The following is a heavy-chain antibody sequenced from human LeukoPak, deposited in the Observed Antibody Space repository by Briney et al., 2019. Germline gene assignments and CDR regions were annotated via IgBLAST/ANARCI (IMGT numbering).Heavy chain of an antibody. D-gene: IGHD1-14*01. CDR3: AKDGRNHFDY. V-gene: IGHV3-43*01. J-gene: IGHJ4*02. CDR2: ISWDGGST. Sequence: GGSLRLSCAASGFTFDDYTMHWVRQPPGKGQEWVSLISWDGGSTYYADSVKGRFTISRDNSKNSLSLEMNSLRTEDTALYYCAKDGRNHFDYWGQGTLVTVSS. CDR1: GFTFDDYT.